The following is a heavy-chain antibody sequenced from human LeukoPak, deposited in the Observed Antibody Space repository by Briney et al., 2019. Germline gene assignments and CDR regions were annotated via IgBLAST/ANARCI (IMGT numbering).Heavy chain of an antibody. CDR1: GFTVSSNY. D-gene: IGHD3-10*01. CDR2: LFSGGST. CDR3: ARYYYGSGSYSFADY. V-gene: IGHV3-53*01. J-gene: IGHJ4*02. Sequence: GGTLRLSCAASGFTVSSNYMSWVRQAPGKGLEWVSVLFSGGSTYYTESVKGRFTISRDNSRNTLYLQMNSLRAEDTAVYYCARYYYGSGSYSFADYWGQGTLVTVSS.